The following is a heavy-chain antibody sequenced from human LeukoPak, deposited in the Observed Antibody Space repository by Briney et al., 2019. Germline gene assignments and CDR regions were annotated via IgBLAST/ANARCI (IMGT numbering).Heavy chain of an antibody. CDR1: GFTFSSYS. Sequence: GGSLRLSCAASGFTFSSYSMNWVRQAPGKGLEWVSSISSSSSYIYYADSVKGRFTISRDNAKNSLYLQMNSLRAEDTAVYYCARVRADSSSWFHYYYYGIDVWGQGTTVTVSS. J-gene: IGHJ6*02. D-gene: IGHD6-13*01. CDR2: ISSSSSYI. V-gene: IGHV3-21*01. CDR3: ARVRADSSSWFHYYYYGIDV.